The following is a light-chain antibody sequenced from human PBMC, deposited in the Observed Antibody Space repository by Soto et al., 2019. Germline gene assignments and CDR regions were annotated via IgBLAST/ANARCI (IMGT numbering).Light chain of an antibody. CDR3: SSYTSSSTYV. Sequence: QSALTQPASVSGSPGQSITISCTGTSSDVGGYHYVSWYQQHPGKAPKLMIYDVSNRPSGVSNRFSGSKSGNTASLTIAGLQSEDEADYYCSSYTSSSTYVFGNGTKLTVL. V-gene: IGLV2-14*01. J-gene: IGLJ1*01. CDR1: SSDVGGYHY. CDR2: DVS.